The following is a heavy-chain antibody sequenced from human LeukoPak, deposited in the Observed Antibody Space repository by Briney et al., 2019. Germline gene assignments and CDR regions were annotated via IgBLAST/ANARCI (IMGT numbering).Heavy chain of an antibody. D-gene: IGHD4-17*01. J-gene: IGHJ4*02. V-gene: IGHV1-18*01. CDR1: GYTFTSYG. Sequence: GASVKVSCKASGYTFTSYGISWVRQATGQGLEWMGWISAYDGNTNYAQKLQGRVTMTTDTSTSTAYMELRSLRSDDTAVYYCARVGAMTTVPYYFDYWGQGTLVTVSS. CDR3: ARVGAMTTVPYYFDY. CDR2: ISAYDGNT.